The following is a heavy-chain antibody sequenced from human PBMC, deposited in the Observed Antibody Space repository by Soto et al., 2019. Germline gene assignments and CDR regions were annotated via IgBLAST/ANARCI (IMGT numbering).Heavy chain of an antibody. V-gene: IGHV1-69*13. CDR2: IIPIFGTA. CDR3: ARGLRSGPGVYYYYGMDV. J-gene: IGHJ6*02. D-gene: IGHD3-10*01. Sequence: GASVKVSCKASGGTFSSYAISWVRQAPGQGLEWMGGIIPIFGTANYAQKFQGRVTITADESTSTAYMELSSLRSEDTAVYYCARGLRSGPGVYYYYGMDVWGQGTTVTVSS. CDR1: GGTFSSYA.